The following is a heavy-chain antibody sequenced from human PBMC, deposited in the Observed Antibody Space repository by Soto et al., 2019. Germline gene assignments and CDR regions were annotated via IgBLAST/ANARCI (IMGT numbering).Heavy chain of an antibody. J-gene: IGHJ4*02. CDR2: ISGSGGST. CDR1: GFTFSRVS. D-gene: IGHD6-13*01. Sequence: PGGSLRLSCEASGFTFSRVSMNWVRQVPGKGLEWVSAISGSGGSTYYADSVKGRFTISRDNSKNTLYLQMNSLRAEDTAVYYCAKDDAPRYSSSWYAVDYWGQGTLVTVSS. V-gene: IGHV3-23*01. CDR3: AKDDAPRYSSSWYAVDY.